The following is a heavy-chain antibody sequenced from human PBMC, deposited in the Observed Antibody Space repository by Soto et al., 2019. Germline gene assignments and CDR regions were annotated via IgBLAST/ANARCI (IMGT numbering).Heavy chain of an antibody. CDR2: IYPGDSDT. CDR1: GFSLTSYW. Sequence: PGESLKISCWGSGFSLTSYWIGWVRQMPGKGLEWMGIIYPGDSDTRYSPSLQGQVTISADKSISTDYLQWSSLKASDNAMYYCARLSHVGRYFLFNPWGQGTRVTVSS. V-gene: IGHV5-51*01. CDR3: ARLSHVGRYFLFNP. D-gene: IGHD3-9*01. J-gene: IGHJ5*02.